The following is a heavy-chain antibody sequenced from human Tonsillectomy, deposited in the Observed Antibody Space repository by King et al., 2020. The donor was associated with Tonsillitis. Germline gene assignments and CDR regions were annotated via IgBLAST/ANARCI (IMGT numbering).Heavy chain of an antibody. CDR3: ATAHEDSVLVTSYGSEWYGMDV. V-gene: IGHV3-23*04. Sequence: VQLVESGGGLIQAGGSLRLSCAASGFTFNNFAMSWVRQAPGQGLEWVSGVSGSGGTTYYADFVKGRFIISRDNAKKTLFLQMNSLRVEDTAVYYCATAHEDSVLVTSYGSEWYGMDVWGQGTTVTVSS. CDR1: GFTFNNFA. D-gene: IGHD2-2*01. J-gene: IGHJ6*02. CDR2: VSGSGGTT.